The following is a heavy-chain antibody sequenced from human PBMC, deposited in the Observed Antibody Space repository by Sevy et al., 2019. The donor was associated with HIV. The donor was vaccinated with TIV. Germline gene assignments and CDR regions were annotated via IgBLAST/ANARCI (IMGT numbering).Heavy chain of an antibody. J-gene: IGHJ4*02. Sequence: ASVKVSCKASGYTFTGYYMHWVRQAPGQGLEWMGWINPNSGGTNYAQKFQGWVTMTRDTSISTASMELSRLRSDDTAVYYCARVSYDSSGYGGDYFDYWGQGTLVTVSS. CDR2: INPNSGGT. V-gene: IGHV1-2*04. CDR1: GYTFTGYY. D-gene: IGHD3-22*01. CDR3: ARVSYDSSGYGGDYFDY.